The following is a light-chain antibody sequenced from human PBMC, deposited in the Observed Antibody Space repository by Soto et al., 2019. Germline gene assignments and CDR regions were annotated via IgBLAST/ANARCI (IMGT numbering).Light chain of an antibody. J-gene: IGLJ1*01. CDR3: CSYAGSYTYV. CDR1: SSVVGSYNF. CDR2: EVS. Sequence: QSVLTQPASLSGSPGQSITISCTGTSSVVGSYNFVSWYQQHPGKAPKLMIYEVSKRPSGVSNGFSGSKSGNTAPLTISGLQAEDEADYYCCSYAGSYTYVFGTGTKVTVL. V-gene: IGLV2-23*02.